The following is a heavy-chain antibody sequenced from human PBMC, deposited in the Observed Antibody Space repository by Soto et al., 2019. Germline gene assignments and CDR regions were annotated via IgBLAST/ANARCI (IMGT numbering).Heavy chain of an antibody. Sequence: GGSLRLSCAASGFTFSSYAMSWVRQAPGKGLEWVSAISGSGGSTYYADSVKGWFTISRDNSKNTLYLQMNSLRAEDTAVYYCAKDRSGWYGFDYWGQGTLVTVSS. D-gene: IGHD6-19*01. V-gene: IGHV3-23*01. CDR3: AKDRSGWYGFDY. CDR1: GFTFSSYA. CDR2: ISGSGGST. J-gene: IGHJ4*02.